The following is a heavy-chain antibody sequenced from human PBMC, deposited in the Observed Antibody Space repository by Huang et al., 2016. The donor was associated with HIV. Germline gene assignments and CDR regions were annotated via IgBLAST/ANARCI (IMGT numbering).Heavy chain of an antibody. CDR3: ARQPYCGGDCAHYYYCYMDV. CDR1: GGTFSTNA. Sequence: QVQLVQSGAEVKRPGASVKVSCRASGGTFSTNAVSWVRQAPGQGLEGMGGIIPMFGTTNYAQRFQGKVTITADESSSTVYMELSSLRSDDTAVYYCARQPYCGGDCAHYYYCYMDVWGKGTTVTVSS. CDR2: IIPMFGTT. J-gene: IGHJ6*03. D-gene: IGHD2-21*02. V-gene: IGHV1-69*13.